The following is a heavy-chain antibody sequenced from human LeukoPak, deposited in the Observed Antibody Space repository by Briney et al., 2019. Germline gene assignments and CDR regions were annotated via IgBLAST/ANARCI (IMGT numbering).Heavy chain of an antibody. Sequence: RTSETLSLTCTVSGYSISSGYYWGWIRQPPGKGLAWIGSIYHSGSTYYNPSLKSRSRVTISVDTSKNQFSLKLSSVTAADTAVYYCARVMPYSYGGDYWGQGTLVTVSS. D-gene: IGHD5-18*01. CDR2: IYHSGST. V-gene: IGHV4-38-2*02. CDR1: GYSISSGYY. CDR3: ARVMPYSYGGDY. J-gene: IGHJ4*02.